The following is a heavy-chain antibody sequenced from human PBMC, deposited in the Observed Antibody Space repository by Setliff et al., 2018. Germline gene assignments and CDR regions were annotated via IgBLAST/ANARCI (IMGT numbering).Heavy chain of an antibody. CDR2: VYDSGTT. J-gene: IGHJ4*02. CDR3: ASCRYQVPYDY. D-gene: IGHD2-2*01. Sequence: SETLSLTCTVSGGSVSSISYYWGWIRQPPGKGLEWIGTVYDSGTTYYNPSLKSRVTIFVDTSKNQFSLNLNSVTAADTGVYYCASCRYQVPYDYWGQGILVTVSS. CDR1: GGSVSSISYY. V-gene: IGHV4-39*01.